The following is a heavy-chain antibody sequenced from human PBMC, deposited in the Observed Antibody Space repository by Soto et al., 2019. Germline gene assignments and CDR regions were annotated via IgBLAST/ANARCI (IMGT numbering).Heavy chain of an antibody. D-gene: IGHD2-15*01. V-gene: IGHV3-66*01. CDR1: GFTVSSNY. CDR3: ARENKGYCSGGSCYSGYDAFDI. Sequence: GGSLRLSCAASGFTVSSNYMSWVRQAPGKGLEWVSVIYSGGSTYYADSVKGRFTISRDNSKNTLYLQMNSLRAEDTAVYYCARENKGYCSGGSCYSGYDAFDIWGQGTMVTVSS. J-gene: IGHJ3*02. CDR2: IYSGGST.